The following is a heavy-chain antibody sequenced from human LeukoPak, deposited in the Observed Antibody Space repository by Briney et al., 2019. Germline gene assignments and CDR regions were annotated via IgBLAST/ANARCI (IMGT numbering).Heavy chain of an antibody. D-gene: IGHD1-14*01. CDR3: ARDPAGWFDP. J-gene: IGHJ5*02. CDR2: INWNGGST. CDR1: GFTFSSYA. Sequence: GGSLRLSCAASGFTFSSYAMSWVRQAPGKGLEWVSGINWNGGSTGYADSVKGRFTISRDNAKNSLYLQMNSLRAEDTALCHCARDPAGWFDPWGQGTLVTVSS. V-gene: IGHV3-20*01.